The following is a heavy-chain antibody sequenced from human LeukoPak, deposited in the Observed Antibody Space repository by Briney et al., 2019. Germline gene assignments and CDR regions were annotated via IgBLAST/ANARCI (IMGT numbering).Heavy chain of an antibody. CDR1: GGSVSSGTYS. Sequence: PSETLSLTCTASGGSVSSGTYSWTWIRQPPGQGLEWIGYIYYGGSTNYNPSLKTRVTISVDTSKDQFSLRLTSVSAADTATYYCARVLIAVAGYDYWGQGTQVTVSS. V-gene: IGHV4-61*01. CDR3: ARVLIAVAGYDY. CDR2: IYYGGST. D-gene: IGHD6-19*01. J-gene: IGHJ4*02.